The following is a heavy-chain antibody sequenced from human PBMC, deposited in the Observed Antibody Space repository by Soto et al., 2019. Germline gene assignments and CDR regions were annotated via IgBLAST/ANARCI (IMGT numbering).Heavy chain of an antibody. D-gene: IGHD3-16*02. J-gene: IGHJ4*02. Sequence: KASETLSLTCTVSGGSISSGGYYWSWIRQHPGKGLEWIGYIYSSGSTNYNPSLKSRVSISVDTSKNQFSLNLSSVTAADTAVYYCARVGGYRLDYWGQGTLVTAPQ. V-gene: IGHV4-31*03. CDR1: GGSISSGGYY. CDR3: ARVGGYRLDY. CDR2: IYSSGST.